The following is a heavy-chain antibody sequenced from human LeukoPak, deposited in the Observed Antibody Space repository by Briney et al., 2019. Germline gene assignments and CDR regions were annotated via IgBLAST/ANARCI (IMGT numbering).Heavy chain of an antibody. D-gene: IGHD2-8*01. CDR2: VNNDGSST. CDR3: ARGLMGSDDY. J-gene: IGHJ4*02. CDR1: GFTLSSYW. Sequence: GGSLRLSCAASGFTLSSYWMHWVRQAPGKGLVWVSRVNNDGSSTTYADSEKGRFTISRDNAKNTLYLQMNSLRVEDTALYYCARGLMGSDDYWGQGTLVTVSS. V-gene: IGHV3-74*01.